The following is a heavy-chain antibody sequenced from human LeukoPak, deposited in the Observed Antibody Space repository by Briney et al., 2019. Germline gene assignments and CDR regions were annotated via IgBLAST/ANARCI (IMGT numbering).Heavy chain of an antibody. CDR3: AKLSGSSWTFDY. J-gene: IGHJ4*02. Sequence: SETLSLTCTVSGGSISSSSYYWGWIRQPPGKGLEWIGYIYHSGSTYYNPSLKSRVTISVDTSKNQFSLKLSSVTAADTAVYYCAKLSGSSWTFDYWGQGTLVTVSS. CDR1: GGSISSSSYY. V-gene: IGHV4-39*07. D-gene: IGHD6-13*01. CDR2: IYHSGST.